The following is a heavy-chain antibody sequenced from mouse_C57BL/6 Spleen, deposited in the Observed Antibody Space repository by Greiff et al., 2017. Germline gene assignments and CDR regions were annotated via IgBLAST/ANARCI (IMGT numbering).Heavy chain of an antibody. V-gene: IGHV5-9-1*02. D-gene: IGHD2-1*01. J-gene: IGHJ4*01. CDR2: ISSGGDYI. CDR3: TREDGNDYYAMDY. CDR1: GFTFSSYA. Sequence: EVNVVESGEGLVKPGGSLKLSCAASGFTFSSYAMSWVRQTPEKRLEWVAYISSGGDYIYYADTVKGRFTISRDNARNTLYLQMSSLKSEDTAMYYCTREDGNDYYAMDYWGQGTSVTVSS.